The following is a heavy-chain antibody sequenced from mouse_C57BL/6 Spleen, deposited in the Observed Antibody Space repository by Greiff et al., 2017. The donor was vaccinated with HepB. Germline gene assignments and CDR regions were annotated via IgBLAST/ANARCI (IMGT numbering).Heavy chain of an antibody. CDR3: ARRANWDYFDY. J-gene: IGHJ2*01. CDR1: GYTFTSYW. V-gene: IGHV1-52*01. D-gene: IGHD4-1*01. Sequence: QVQLQQPGAELVRPGSSVKLSCKASGYTFTSYWMHWVKQRPIQGLEWIGNIDPSDSETHYNQKFKDKATLTVDKSSSTAYMQLSSLTSEDSAVYYSARRANWDYFDYWGQGTTLTVSS. CDR2: IDPSDSET.